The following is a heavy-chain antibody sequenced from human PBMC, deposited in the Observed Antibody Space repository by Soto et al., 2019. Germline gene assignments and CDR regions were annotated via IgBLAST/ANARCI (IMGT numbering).Heavy chain of an antibody. J-gene: IGHJ4*02. D-gene: IGHD3-10*01. CDR3: VKEWGGHDYFDY. CDR1: AFTFSSYG. Sequence: GGSLRLSCAASAFTFSSYGMHWVRQAPGKGLEYVSSISGDGSRTHYADSAKGRFTISRDNSKNTLYLQMRSLIPEDTGVLFCVKEWGGHDYFDYWGQGTLVTVSS. V-gene: IGHV3-64D*06. CDR2: ISGDGSRT.